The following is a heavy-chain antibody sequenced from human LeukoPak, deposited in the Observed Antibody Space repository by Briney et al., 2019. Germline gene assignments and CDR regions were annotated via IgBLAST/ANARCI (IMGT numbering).Heavy chain of an antibody. V-gene: IGHV3-30*04. Sequence: GGSLRLSCAASGFTFTTYAIHWVRQAPGKGLEWVAVISYDGGKQFYADSVKGRFTIARDNSRNTLFLQMTSLRVEDTAIYYCAWGGSSSWPAEAYDIWGQGTKVTVSS. CDR1: GFTFTTYA. D-gene: IGHD6-13*01. CDR3: AWGGSSSWPAEAYDI. J-gene: IGHJ3*02. CDR2: ISYDGGKQ.